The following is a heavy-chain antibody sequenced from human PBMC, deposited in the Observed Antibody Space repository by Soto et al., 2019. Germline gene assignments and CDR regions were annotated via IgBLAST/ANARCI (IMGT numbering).Heavy chain of an antibody. J-gene: IGHJ4*02. Sequence: EVQLVESGGGLVHPGRSLRLSCAASGFRFDDYAMHWVRHAPGKGLEWVSRINWNSDSIGYADSVKGRFTISRDNAKNSLYLQMESLRPEDTALYYCVKGHCSSSGAFDYWGQGILVTVSS. V-gene: IGHV3-9*01. CDR2: INWNSDSI. CDR1: GFRFDDYA. D-gene: IGHD6-6*01. CDR3: VKGHCSSSGAFDY.